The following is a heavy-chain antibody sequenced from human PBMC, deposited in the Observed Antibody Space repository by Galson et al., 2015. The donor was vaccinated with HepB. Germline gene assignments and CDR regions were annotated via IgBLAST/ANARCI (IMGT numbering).Heavy chain of an antibody. D-gene: IGHD3-22*01. Sequence: SLRLSCAASGFTFSNAWMSWVRQAPGKGLEWVGRIKSKTDGGTTDYAAPVKARFTISRDDSKNTLYLQMNSLKTEDTAVYYCTTDASSAYYYGYYYGMDVCGQGTTVTVSS. CDR3: TTDASSAYYYGYYYGMDV. CDR2: IKSKTDGGTT. J-gene: IGHJ6*02. CDR1: GFTFSNAW. V-gene: IGHV3-15*01.